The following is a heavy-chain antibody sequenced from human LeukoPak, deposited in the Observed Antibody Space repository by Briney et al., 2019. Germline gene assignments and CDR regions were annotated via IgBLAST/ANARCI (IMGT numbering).Heavy chain of an antibody. D-gene: IGHD5-24*01. CDR1: GFSFTNSV. CDR3: ARGAGYNYPYYFDY. CDR2: ISGSGDRT. Sequence: GGSLRLSCAASGFSFTNSVISWIRQAPGKGPEWVSAISGSGDRTDYADSVRGRFTISRDNSKNTLYLQMNSLRAEDTAVYYCARGAGYNYPYYFDYWGQGTLVTVSS. J-gene: IGHJ4*02. V-gene: IGHV3-23*01.